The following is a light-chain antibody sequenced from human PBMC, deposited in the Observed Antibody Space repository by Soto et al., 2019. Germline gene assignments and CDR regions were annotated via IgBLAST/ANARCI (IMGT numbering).Light chain of an antibody. J-gene: IGKJ4*01. Sequence: EIVFTQSPSTLSLSPGERATLSCRASQSVSSYLAWYQQKPGQAPRLLIYDIFTRATGVPTRISGSGSGTEFTLTINSLQAEDFAVYYCQHYNNWPPLTFGGGTKVDIK. CDR3: QHYNNWPPLT. CDR2: DIF. CDR1: QSVSSY. V-gene: IGKV3D-15*01.